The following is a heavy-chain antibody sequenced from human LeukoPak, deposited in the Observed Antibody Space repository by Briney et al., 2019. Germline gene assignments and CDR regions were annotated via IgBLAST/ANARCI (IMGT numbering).Heavy chain of an antibody. V-gene: IGHV3-53*01. Sequence: GGSLRLSCAASGFTVSSNYMSWVRQAPGKGLEWVSVIYSGGGTYYADSVKGRFTISRDNAKNSLYLQMNSLRAEDTAVYYCARAPRAAAGYWGQGTLVTVSS. CDR2: IYSGGGT. D-gene: IGHD6-13*01. J-gene: IGHJ4*02. CDR3: ARAPRAAAGY. CDR1: GFTVSSNY.